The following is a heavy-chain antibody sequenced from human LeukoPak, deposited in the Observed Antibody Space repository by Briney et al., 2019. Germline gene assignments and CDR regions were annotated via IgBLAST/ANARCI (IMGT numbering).Heavy chain of an antibody. CDR1: GGSISTYY. CDR3: ARHASNSSYSDFDY. V-gene: IGHV4-59*08. J-gene: IGHJ4*02. Sequence: SETLSLTCTVSGGSISTYYWSWIRQPPGKGLEWIGYIYYSGSTNCNPSLKSRVTISVDTSKNQFSLKLSSVTAADTAVYYCARHASNSSYSDFDYWGQGTLVTVSS. CDR2: IYYSGST. D-gene: IGHD6-13*01.